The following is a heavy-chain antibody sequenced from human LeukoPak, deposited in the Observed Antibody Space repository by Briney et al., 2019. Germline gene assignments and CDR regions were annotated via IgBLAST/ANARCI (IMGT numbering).Heavy chain of an antibody. J-gene: IGHJ6*03. CDR3: ARDAVDFWSGLGSYYYYYMDV. D-gene: IGHD3-3*01. Sequence: GGSLRLSCAASGFTFSSYAMHWVRQAPGKGLEWVAVISYDGSNKYYADSVKGRFTISRDNSKNTLYLQMNSLRAEDTAVYYCARDAVDFWSGLGSYYYYYMDVWGQGTLVTVSS. CDR1: GFTFSSYA. V-gene: IGHV3-30*04. CDR2: ISYDGSNK.